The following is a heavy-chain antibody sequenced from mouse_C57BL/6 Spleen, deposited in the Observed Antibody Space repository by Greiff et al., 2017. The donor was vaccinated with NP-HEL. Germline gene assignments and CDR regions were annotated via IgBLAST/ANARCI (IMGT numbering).Heavy chain of an antibody. J-gene: IGHJ4*01. Sequence: EVKLMESEGGLVQPGSSMKLSCTASGFTFSDYYMAWVRQVPEKGLEWVANINYDGSSTYYLDSLKSRFIISRDNAKNILYLQMSSLKSEDTATYYFSRLLLAMDYWGQGTSVPVSS. CDR2: INYDGSST. CDR3: SRLLLAMDY. V-gene: IGHV5-16*01. D-gene: IGHD2-12*01. CDR1: GFTFSDYY.